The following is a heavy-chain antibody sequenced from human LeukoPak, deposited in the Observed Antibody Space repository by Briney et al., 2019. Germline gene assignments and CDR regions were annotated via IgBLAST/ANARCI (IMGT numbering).Heavy chain of an antibody. J-gene: IGHJ4*02. CDR3: ARESQNWGSSDY. CDR2: IIPSGHTT. CDR1: GFTFSSHG. V-gene: IGHV3-23*01. Sequence: GGSLRLSCVASGFTFSSHGMNWVRQAPGKGLEWVSGIIPSGHTTYYADSVRGRFTISRDNSRNTVYLQMNSLRAEDTAVYYCARESQNWGSSDYWGQGTLVTVSS. D-gene: IGHD7-27*01.